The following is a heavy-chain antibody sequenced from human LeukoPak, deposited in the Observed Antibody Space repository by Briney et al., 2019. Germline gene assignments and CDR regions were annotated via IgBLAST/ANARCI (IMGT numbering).Heavy chain of an antibody. Sequence: GGSLRLSCAASGSTFTTYGMHWVRQAPGKGLEWVALISFDGSDKYYSDSVKGRFTISRDNSRNTLYLQMNSVRVEDTAVYYCARESGFRGDAFDIWGQGTMVTVSS. CDR1: GSTFTTYG. CDR2: ISFDGSDK. V-gene: IGHV3-30*03. J-gene: IGHJ3*02. CDR3: ARESGFRGDAFDI. D-gene: IGHD3-10*01.